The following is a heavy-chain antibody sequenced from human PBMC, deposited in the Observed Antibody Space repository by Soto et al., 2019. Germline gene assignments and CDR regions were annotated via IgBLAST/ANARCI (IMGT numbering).Heavy chain of an antibody. V-gene: IGHV3-23*01. Sequence: PGGSLRLSCAASGFTFSSYAMSWVRQAPGKGLEWVSAISGSGGSTYYADSVKGRFTISRDNSKNTLYLQMNSLRAEDTAVYYCAKVGEYYDFWSGSEGMYFDYWGQGTLVTVSS. D-gene: IGHD3-3*01. J-gene: IGHJ4*02. CDR3: AKVGEYYDFWSGSEGMYFDY. CDR1: GFTFSSYA. CDR2: ISGSGGST.